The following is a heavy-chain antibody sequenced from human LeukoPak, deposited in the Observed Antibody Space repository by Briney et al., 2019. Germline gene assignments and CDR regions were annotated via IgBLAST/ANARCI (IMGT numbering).Heavy chain of an antibody. CDR3: AKGRYSYGYNPIDY. D-gene: IGHD5-18*01. J-gene: IGHJ4*02. V-gene: IGHV4-4*07. CDR2: IFASGST. Sequence: SETLSLTCTVSGGSISSYSWSWIRQPAGKGLEWIGRIFASGSTKYNPSLKSRVTMSVETSKNQFSLKLSSVTAADTAVYYCAKGRYSYGYNPIDYWGQGTLVTVSS. CDR1: GGSISSYS.